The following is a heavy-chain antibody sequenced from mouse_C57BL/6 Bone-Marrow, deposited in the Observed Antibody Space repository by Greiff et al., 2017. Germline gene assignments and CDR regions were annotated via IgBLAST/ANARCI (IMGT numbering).Heavy chain of an antibody. CDR2: INPGSGGT. J-gene: IGHJ3*01. Sequence: QVQLQQSGAELVRPGTSVKVSCKASGYAFTNYLIEWVKQRPGQGLEWIGVINPGSGGTKYNEKFKGKATLTADKSSSTAYMQLSSLTSEDSAVYFCAGSMNWDSWFAYWGQGTLVTVSA. CDR1: GYAFTNYL. D-gene: IGHD4-1*01. V-gene: IGHV1-54*01. CDR3: AGSMNWDSWFAY.